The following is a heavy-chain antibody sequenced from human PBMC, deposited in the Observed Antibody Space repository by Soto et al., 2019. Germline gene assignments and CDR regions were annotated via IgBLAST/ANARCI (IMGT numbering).Heavy chain of an antibody. Sequence: SETLSLTCTVSGGSISSYYWSWIRQPPGKGLEWIGYIYYSGSTNYNPSLKSRVTISVDTSKNQFSLKLSSVTAADTAVYYCATSIAARSQSYSSGWYYFDYWGQGTLVTVSS. J-gene: IGHJ4*02. CDR2: IYYSGST. CDR3: ATSIAARSQSYSSGWYYFDY. D-gene: IGHD6-19*01. V-gene: IGHV4-59*01. CDR1: GGSISSYY.